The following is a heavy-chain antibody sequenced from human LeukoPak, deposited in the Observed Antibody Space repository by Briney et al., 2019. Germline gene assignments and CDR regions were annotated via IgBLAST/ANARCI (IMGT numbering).Heavy chain of an antibody. Sequence: ASVKVSCKASGYTFTSYGISWVRQAPGQGLEWKGWISAYNGNTNYAQKLQGRVTMTTDTSTSTAYMELRSLRSDDTAVYYCARVRGYCSGGSCYLNAFDIWGQGTMVTVSS. D-gene: IGHD2-15*01. CDR3: ARVRGYCSGGSCYLNAFDI. CDR1: GYTFTSYG. V-gene: IGHV1-18*01. CDR2: ISAYNGNT. J-gene: IGHJ3*02.